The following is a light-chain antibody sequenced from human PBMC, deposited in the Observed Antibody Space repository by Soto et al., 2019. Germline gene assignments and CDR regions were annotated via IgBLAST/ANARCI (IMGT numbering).Light chain of an antibody. J-gene: IGKJ1*01. CDR3: QQYGSSPRT. Sequence: EVVLTQSPGTLSLSPGERATLSCRASQSVTNNYLAWYQQRPGLAPRLLIYGASSRATGIPDRFSGSGSGTDFTLTISRLEPEDFAVYYCQQYGSSPRTFGQGTKVDI. CDR1: QSVTNNY. CDR2: GAS. V-gene: IGKV3-20*01.